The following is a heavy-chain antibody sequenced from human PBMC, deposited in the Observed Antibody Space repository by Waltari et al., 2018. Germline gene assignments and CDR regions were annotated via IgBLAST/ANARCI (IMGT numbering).Heavy chain of an antibody. D-gene: IGHD2-15*01. Sequence: WWSWVRQSQEKGLEWIGQIHRSGRTNYNPSLESRVTISIDTSNNQFSLKVTSTTAADTAVYYCARDRGRGIYLDSWGQGTLVTVSP. CDR3: ARDRGRGIYLDS. J-gene: IGHJ4*02. CDR1: W. CDR2: IHRSGRT. V-gene: IGHV4-4*02.